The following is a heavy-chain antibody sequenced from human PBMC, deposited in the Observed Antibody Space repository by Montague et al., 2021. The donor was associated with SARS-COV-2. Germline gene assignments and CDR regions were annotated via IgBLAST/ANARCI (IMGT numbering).Heavy chain of an antibody. Sequence: SLRLSCAASGFTFSSFAMIWVRQAPGKGLEWLSYTSRSGSPDYADSVKGRFTVSRDNAKNSLYLQMDSLRDEDTAVYYCATRAQSRVWYERHGPFDYWGQGTLVTVSS. CDR2: TSRSGSP. V-gene: IGHV3-48*03. J-gene: IGHJ4*02. CDR1: GFTFSSFA. CDR3: ATRAQSRVWYERHGPFDY. D-gene: IGHD6-13*01.